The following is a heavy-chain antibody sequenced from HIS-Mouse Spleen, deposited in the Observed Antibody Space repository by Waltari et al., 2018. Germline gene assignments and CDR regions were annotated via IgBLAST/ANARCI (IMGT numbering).Heavy chain of an antibody. J-gene: IGHJ3*02. D-gene: IGHD3-3*01. CDR2: IYTSGST. CDR3: ARDFHDFWSGYYGGDKKHDAFDI. V-gene: IGHV4-4*07. Sequence: QVQLQESGPGLVKPSETLSLTCTVSGGPISRYYWRWIRPPAGKGLGWIGRIYTSGSTNYNPSLKSRVTMSVDTSKNQFSLKLSSVTAADTAVYYCARDFHDFWSGYYGGDKKHDAFDIWGQGTMVTVSS. CDR1: GGPISRYY.